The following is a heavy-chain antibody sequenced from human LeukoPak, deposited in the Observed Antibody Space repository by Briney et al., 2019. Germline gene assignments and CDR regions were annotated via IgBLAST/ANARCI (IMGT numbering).Heavy chain of an antibody. Sequence: SETLSLTCAGYGGSFSGYYWSWIRQPPGKGLGWIGEINHSGSTNYNPSLKSRVTISVHTSKNQFSLKLSSVTAADTAVYYCARGKLRGYSYGANWFDPWGQGTLVTVSS. CDR1: GGSFSGYY. V-gene: IGHV4-34*01. CDR2: INHSGST. D-gene: IGHD5-18*01. CDR3: ARGKLRGYSYGANWFDP. J-gene: IGHJ5*01.